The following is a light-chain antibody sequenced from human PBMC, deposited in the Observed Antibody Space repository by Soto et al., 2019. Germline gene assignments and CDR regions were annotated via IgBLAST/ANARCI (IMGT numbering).Light chain of an antibody. CDR1: SSDVGGYDY. V-gene: IGLV2-14*01. J-gene: IGLJ3*02. Sequence: QSALTQPASVSGSPGQSITISCTGSSSDVGGYDYVSWFQQHPGRAPKLLIYEVITRPSGVSTRFSGSKSANTASLTFSGLQPEDEADFYCSSFTSSRTWVFGGGTKLTVL. CDR2: EVI. CDR3: SSFTSSRTWV.